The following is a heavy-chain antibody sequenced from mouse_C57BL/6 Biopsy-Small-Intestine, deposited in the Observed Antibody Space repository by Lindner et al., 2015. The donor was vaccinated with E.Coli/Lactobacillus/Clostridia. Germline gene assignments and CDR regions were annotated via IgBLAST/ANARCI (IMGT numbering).Heavy chain of an antibody. CDR2: FYPGSGSI. J-gene: IGHJ1*03. Sequence: VQLQESGAELVKPGASVKLSCKASGYTFTDYTIHWVKQRSGQSLEWIGWFYPGSGSIKYNEKIKDKATLTADKSSSTVYMELSRLTSEDSAVYFCARHGDYGSSYGWYFDVWGTGTTVTVSP. CDR3: ARHGDYGSSYGWYFDV. D-gene: IGHD1-1*01. CDR1: GYTFTDYT. V-gene: IGHV1-62-2*01.